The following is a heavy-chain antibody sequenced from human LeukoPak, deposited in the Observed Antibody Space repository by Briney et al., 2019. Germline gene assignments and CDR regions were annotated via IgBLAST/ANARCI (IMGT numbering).Heavy chain of an antibody. CDR3: AKDLEAVAGTIVNDY. J-gene: IGHJ4*02. CDR2: IGASGATT. Sequence: GGSLRLSCAVSGLTFNKYAMNWVRQGPGKGLEWGSGIGASGATTYCADSVKGRFTISRDNSKNTLFLQLKSLRADDTGVYFCAKDLEAVAGTIVNDYWGQGTPVTVSS. V-gene: IGHV3-23*01. D-gene: IGHD6-19*01. CDR1: GLTFNKYA.